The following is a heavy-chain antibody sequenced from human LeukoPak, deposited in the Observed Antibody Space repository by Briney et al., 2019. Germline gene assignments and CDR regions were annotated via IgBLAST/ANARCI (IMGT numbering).Heavy chain of an antibody. Sequence: PGGSLRLSCAASGFTFSSYAMSWVRQAPGKGLEWVSAISGSGGSTYYADSVKGRFTISRDTSKNTLYLQMNSLRAEDTAVYYCATMDYDYGGYVPYFDYWGQGTLVTVSS. D-gene: IGHD4-17*01. CDR2: ISGSGGST. V-gene: IGHV3-23*01. J-gene: IGHJ4*02. CDR3: ATMDYDYGGYVPYFDY. CDR1: GFTFSSYA.